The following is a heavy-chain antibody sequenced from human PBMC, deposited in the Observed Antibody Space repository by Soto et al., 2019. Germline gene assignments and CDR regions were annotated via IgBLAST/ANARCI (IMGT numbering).Heavy chain of an antibody. CDR2: ISSSSSYI. D-gene: IGHD6-19*01. V-gene: IGHV3-21*01. CDR1: GFTFSSYS. Sequence: EVQLVESGGGMVKPGGSLRLSCAASGFTFSSYSMNWVRQAPGKGMEWVSSISSSSSYIYYAASVKGRFTISRDNAKNSLYLQMNIRRAEDTAVYYCARMDSSGPADLWGRGTLVTVSS. CDR3: ARMDSSGPADL. J-gene: IGHJ2*01.